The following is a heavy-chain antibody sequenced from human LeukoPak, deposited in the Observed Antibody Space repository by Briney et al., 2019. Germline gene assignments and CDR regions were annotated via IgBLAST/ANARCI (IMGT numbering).Heavy chain of an antibody. D-gene: IGHD2-2*02. Sequence: SETLSLTCTVSGGSISSSSYYWGWIRQPPGKGLEWIGSIYYSGSTYYNPSLKSRVTISVDTSKNQFSLKLSSVTAADTAVYYCARAACSTSCYKNAFDIWGQGTMVTVSS. J-gene: IGHJ3*02. CDR3: ARAACSTSCYKNAFDI. V-gene: IGHV4-39*07. CDR2: IYYSGST. CDR1: GGSISSSSYY.